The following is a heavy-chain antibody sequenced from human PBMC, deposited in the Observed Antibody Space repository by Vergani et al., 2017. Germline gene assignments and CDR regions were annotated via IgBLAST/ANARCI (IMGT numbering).Heavy chain of an antibody. Sequence: QVQLQQWGAGLLKPSETLSLTCAVYGGSFSGYYWSWIRQPPGKGLEWIGEINHSGSTNYNPSLKSRVTISVDTSKNQFSLKLSSVTAADTAVYYCARGPAMVRGVIMRRVRGSWFDPWGQGTLVTVSS. CDR1: GGSFSGYY. CDR2: INHSGST. V-gene: IGHV4-34*01. CDR3: ARGPAMVRGVIMRRVRGSWFDP. J-gene: IGHJ5*02. D-gene: IGHD3-10*01.